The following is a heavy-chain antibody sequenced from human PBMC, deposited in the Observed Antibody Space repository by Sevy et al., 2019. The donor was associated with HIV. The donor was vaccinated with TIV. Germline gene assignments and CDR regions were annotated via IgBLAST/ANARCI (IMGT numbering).Heavy chain of an antibody. Sequence: GGYLRLSCVASGFSLNTYWMLWVRQAPGKGLEWVANINQDASVNYYADSVKGRFTISRDNARNLVSLQMNILRVEDTVLYSCVRAIATVDSFWGQGTLVTVSS. D-gene: IGHD6-13*01. CDR3: VRAIATVDSF. CDR1: GFSLNTYW. CDR2: INQDASVN. J-gene: IGHJ4*02. V-gene: IGHV3-7*01.